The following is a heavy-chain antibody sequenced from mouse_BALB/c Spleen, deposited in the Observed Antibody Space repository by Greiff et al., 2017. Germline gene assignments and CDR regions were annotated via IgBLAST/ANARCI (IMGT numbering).Heavy chain of an antibody. Sequence: EVQGVESGGGLVQPGGSRKLSCAASGFTFSSFGMHWVRQAPEKGLEWVAYISSGSSTIYYADTVKGRFTISRDNPKNTLFLQMTSLRSEDTAMYYCARSASWVWFAYWGQGTLVTVSA. CDR2: ISSGSSTI. D-gene: IGHD4-1*01. V-gene: IGHV5-17*02. J-gene: IGHJ3*01. CDR1: GFTFSSFG. CDR3: ARSASWVWFAY.